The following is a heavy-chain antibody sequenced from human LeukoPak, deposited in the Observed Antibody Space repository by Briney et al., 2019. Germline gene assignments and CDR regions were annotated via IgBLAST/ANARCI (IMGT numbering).Heavy chain of an antibody. J-gene: IGHJ4*02. CDR3: ASLQNIAGATPLPDY. D-gene: IGHD1-26*01. CDR1: GGSISSSTYY. Sequence: NPSETLSLTCTVSGGSISSSTYYWGWIRQPPGKGLEWIGTIYYSGTTYYNPSLKSRVTISIDTSANQFSLKLNSVTAADTAVYYCASLQNIAGATPLPDYWGQGTLVTVSS. CDR2: IYYSGTT. V-gene: IGHV4-39*07.